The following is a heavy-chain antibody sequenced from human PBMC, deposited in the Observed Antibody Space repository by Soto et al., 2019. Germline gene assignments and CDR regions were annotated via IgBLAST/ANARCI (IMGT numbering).Heavy chain of an antibody. J-gene: IGHJ5*02. Sequence: SETLSLTCTVPGGSVSSGSYYWSWIRQPPGKGLEWIGYIYYSGSTNYNPSLKSRVTISVDKSKNQFSLKLSSVTAADTAVYYCASRYYYDSSGYYPESWFDPWGQGTLVTVSS. CDR3: ASRYYYDSSGYYPESWFDP. V-gene: IGHV4-61*01. CDR2: IYYSGST. CDR1: GGSVSSGSYY. D-gene: IGHD3-22*01.